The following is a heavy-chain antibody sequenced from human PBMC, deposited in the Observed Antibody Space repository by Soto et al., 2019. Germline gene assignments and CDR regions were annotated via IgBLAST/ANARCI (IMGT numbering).Heavy chain of an antibody. D-gene: IGHD1-26*01. CDR2: IDSSSSYI. J-gene: IGHJ4*02. V-gene: IGHV3-21*01. CDR3: AIDLPIEPTVYSFHY. Sequence: GGSLRLSCAASGFTFRTSIMSWVRQAPGKGLEWVSSIDSSSSYIYYADSLKGRFIISRDNADNSLYLQMHSLRAEDTAVYYCAIDLPIEPTVYSFHYWGQGSLGTVSS. CDR1: GFTFRTSI.